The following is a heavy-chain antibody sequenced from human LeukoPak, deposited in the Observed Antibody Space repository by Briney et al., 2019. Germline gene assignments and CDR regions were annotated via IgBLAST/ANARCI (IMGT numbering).Heavy chain of an antibody. V-gene: IGHV1-46*01. CDR3: ARVGYGYFDF. J-gene: IGHJ4*02. Sequence: ASVKVSCKASGYSLTAYYLHWVRQAPGQGLEWIGIIIPSGGSTTYAQKFQGRVTMTSDTSTNTVYMELSSLESDDTAVYYCARVGYGYFDFRGQGTLVTVAS. CDR1: GYSLTAYY. CDR2: IIPSGGST. D-gene: IGHD5-12*01.